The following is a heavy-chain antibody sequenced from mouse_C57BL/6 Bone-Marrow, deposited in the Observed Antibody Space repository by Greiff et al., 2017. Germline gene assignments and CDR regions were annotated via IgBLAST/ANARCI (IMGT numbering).Heavy chain of an antibody. V-gene: IGHV1-50*01. Sequence: QVQLQQPGAELVKPGASVKLSCKASGYTFTSYWMQWVKQRPGQGLAWIGEIDPSDSYTNYNQKFKGKATLTADTSSSTAYMQLSSLTSGVSAVYYCAREYDYDSAWFAYWGQGTLVTVSA. CDR3: AREYDYDSAWFAY. J-gene: IGHJ3*01. CDR1: GYTFTSYW. D-gene: IGHD2-4*01. CDR2: IDPSDSYT.